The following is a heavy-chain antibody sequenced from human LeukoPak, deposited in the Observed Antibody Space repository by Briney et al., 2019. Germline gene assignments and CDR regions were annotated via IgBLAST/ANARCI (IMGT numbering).Heavy chain of an antibody. Sequence: GGSLRLSCAASGFTFGSHSMNWARQAPGKGLEWLSYISGSGGAIYYADSVKGRFIISRDNAKNSLYLQMNSLRDEDTAVYYCARVLGGGWWFDPWGQGSLVTVSS. V-gene: IGHV3-48*02. D-gene: IGHD3-16*01. J-gene: IGHJ5*02. CDR1: GFTFGSHS. CDR3: ARVLGGGWWFDP. CDR2: ISGSGGAI.